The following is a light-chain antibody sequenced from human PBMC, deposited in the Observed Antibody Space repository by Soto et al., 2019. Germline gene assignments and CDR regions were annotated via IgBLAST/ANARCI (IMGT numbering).Light chain of an antibody. V-gene: IGKV3-20*01. J-gene: IGKJ1*01. Sequence: TNSPFTLSLSRGQRATLSCRASQSVSSSYLAWYQQKPGQAPRLLIYGASSRATGIPDRFSGSGSGTDFTLTISRREPEDVAVYYCQQYGSATPCTFGQGTKVDIK. CDR3: QQYGSATPCT. CDR2: GAS. CDR1: QSVSSSY.